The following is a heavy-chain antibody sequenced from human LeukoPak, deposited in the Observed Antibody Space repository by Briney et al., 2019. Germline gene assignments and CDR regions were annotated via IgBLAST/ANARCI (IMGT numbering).Heavy chain of an antibody. D-gene: IGHD3-3*01. J-gene: IGHJ4*02. V-gene: IGHV3-30*02. CDR2: IRYDGSNK. CDR3: AKDFWSGQEISRFDY. CDR1: GFTFSSYG. Sequence: GGSLTLSCATSGFTFSSYGMHWVRQAPGKGLEWVAFIRYDGSNKYYADSVKGRFTISRDNSKNTLYLQMNGLRAEDTAVYYCAKDFWSGQEISRFDYWGQGTLVTVSS.